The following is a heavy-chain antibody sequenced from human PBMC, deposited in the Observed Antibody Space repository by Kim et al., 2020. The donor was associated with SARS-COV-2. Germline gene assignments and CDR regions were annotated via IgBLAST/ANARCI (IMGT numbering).Heavy chain of an antibody. D-gene: IGHD3-22*01. CDR3: ARQEGGYDSSGYYYYYYYGMDV. V-gene: IGHV4-39*01. CDR1: GGSISSSSYY. J-gene: IGHJ6*02. Sequence: SETLSLTCTVSGGSISSSSYYWGWIRQPPGKGLEWIGSIYYSGSTYYNPSLKSRVTISVDTSKNQFSLKLSSVTAADTAVYYCARQEGGYDSSGYYYYYYYGMDVWGQGTTVTVAS. CDR2: IYYSGST.